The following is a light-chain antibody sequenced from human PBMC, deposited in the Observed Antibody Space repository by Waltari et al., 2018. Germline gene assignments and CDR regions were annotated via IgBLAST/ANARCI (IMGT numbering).Light chain of an antibody. Sequence: QSALTQPPSASGSPGQSVPISCTGISSDVSNYNYVPWYQHHPGKAPKLTLYEVTKRPSGIPARFSGSKSGNTASLTISGLQAEDEASYYCTSYAGSNNVVFGGGTKVTVL. CDR1: SSDVSNYNY. J-gene: IGLJ2*01. CDR2: EVT. CDR3: TSYAGSNNVV. V-gene: IGLV2-8*01.